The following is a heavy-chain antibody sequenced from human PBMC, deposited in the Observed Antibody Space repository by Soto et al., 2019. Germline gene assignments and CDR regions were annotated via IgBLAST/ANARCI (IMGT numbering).Heavy chain of an antibody. D-gene: IGHD4-17*01. Sequence: SETLSLTCSVSGGSVSDKTYYWSWIRQPPGKRLEGIGYVYYSGTTNYNPALKSRVTISVDLSKNRFSLRLSSVTTADTALYYCARTTAVPNTLRSRYFFDYWGQGTLVTVSS. CDR2: VYYSGTT. V-gene: IGHV4-61*01. CDR1: GGSVSDKTYY. CDR3: ARTTAVPNTLRSRYFFDY. J-gene: IGHJ4*02.